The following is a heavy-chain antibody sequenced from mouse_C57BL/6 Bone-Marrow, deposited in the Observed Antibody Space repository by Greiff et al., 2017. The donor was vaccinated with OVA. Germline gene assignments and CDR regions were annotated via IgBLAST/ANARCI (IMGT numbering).Heavy chain of an antibody. D-gene: IGHD3-3*01. V-gene: IGHV5-17*01. Sequence: EVKLMESGGGLVKPGGSLKLSCAASGFTFSDYGMHWVRQAPEKGLEWVAYISSGSSTIYYADTVKGRFTISRDNAKNTLFLQMTSLRSEDTAMYYCARPGTGIFWFAYWGQGTLVTVSA. CDR1: GFTFSDYG. J-gene: IGHJ3*01. CDR2: ISSGSSTI. CDR3: ARPGTGIFWFAY.